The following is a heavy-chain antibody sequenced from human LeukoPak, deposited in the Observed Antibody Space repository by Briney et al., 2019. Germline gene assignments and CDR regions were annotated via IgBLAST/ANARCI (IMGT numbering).Heavy chain of an antibody. CDR1: GYTFTGYH. J-gene: IGHJ4*02. V-gene: IGHV1-2*06. CDR2: INPNSGDT. CDR3: ARDYCSSTSCLFDY. D-gene: IGHD2-2*01. Sequence: ASVTVSCTASGYTFTGYHIHWVRQAPGQGLEWMGRINPNSGDTNYAQKFQGRVTMTRDTSISTAYMELSRLRSDDTAVYYCARDYCSSTSCLFDYWGQGTLVTVSS.